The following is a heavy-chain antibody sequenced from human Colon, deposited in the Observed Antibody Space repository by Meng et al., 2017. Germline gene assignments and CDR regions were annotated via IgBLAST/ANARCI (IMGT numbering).Heavy chain of an antibody. CDR2: ISEGRGT. J-gene: IGHJ4*02. D-gene: IGHD3-22*01. CDR1: GGSVSRNF. V-gene: IGHV4-34*01. CDR3: ARGQGFLLHYFDN. Sequence: QVQAEQGGDRLLKPSETLSLSCDDYGGSVSRNFCSWIRWNPGKGMEWIGGISEGRGTLHNPSLKSRVFISVDTSNSELTLKLTSVTDADTGVYYCARGQGFLLHYFDNWGQGTLVTVSS.